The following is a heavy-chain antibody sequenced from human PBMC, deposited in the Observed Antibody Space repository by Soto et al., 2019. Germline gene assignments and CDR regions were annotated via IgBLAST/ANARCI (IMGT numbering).Heavy chain of an antibody. CDR3: AKSPYTWWMSYY. J-gene: IGHJ4*02. V-gene: IGHV3-23*01. CDR2: IINSGGST. Sequence: EVQLLETGGGLVQPGGSLRLSCAASGFSFSSFGMKWVRQAPGKGLEWVTSIINSGGSTFYADSVKGRFTISRDNSNNALYLQMNSLRVEDTAVYYCAKSPYTWWMSYYWGPGTLVTVSS. D-gene: IGHD2-8*01. CDR1: GFSFSSFG.